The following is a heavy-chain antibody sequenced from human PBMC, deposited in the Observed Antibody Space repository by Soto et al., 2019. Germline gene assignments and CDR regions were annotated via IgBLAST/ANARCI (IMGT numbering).Heavy chain of an antibody. CDR2: IIPILGIA. CDR3: ATLGYCSSTSCPDY. D-gene: IGHD2-2*01. Sequence: VKVSCKASGGTFSSYTISWVRQAPGQGLEWMGRIIPILGIANYAQKFQGRVTITADKSTSTAYMELSSLRSEDTAVYYCATLGYCSSTSCPDYWGQGTLVTVSS. J-gene: IGHJ4*02. CDR1: GGTFSSYT. V-gene: IGHV1-69*02.